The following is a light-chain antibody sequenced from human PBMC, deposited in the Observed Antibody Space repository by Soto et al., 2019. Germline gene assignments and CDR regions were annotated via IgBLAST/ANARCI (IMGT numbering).Light chain of an antibody. CDR2: MAS. CDR3: QQYNSHSPWT. V-gene: IGKV1-5*03. CDR1: QSVSTW. J-gene: IGKJ1*01. Sequence: DIEVTQAPSALSASVVGIVTITFLASQSVSTWLAWYQQKPGKAPQVLISMASTLESGVPSRFSGSGSGTEFTLTISSLQPDDFATYYCQQYNSHSPWTFGQGTKVDIK.